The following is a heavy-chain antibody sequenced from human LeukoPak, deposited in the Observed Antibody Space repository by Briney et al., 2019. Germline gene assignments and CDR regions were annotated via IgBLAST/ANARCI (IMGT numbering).Heavy chain of an antibody. CDR2: ISGSGAST. J-gene: IGHJ4*02. CDR3: ATPGRTSGYPDPFDY. V-gene: IGHV3-23*01. CDR1: GFAFTTCA. Sequence: GGSLRLSCAASGFAFTTCAMSWVLQAPGKGLEWVSGISGSGASTYYADSVKGRFTISRDNSKNTLYLQMNSLRAEDTAVYYCATPGRTSGYPDPFDYWGQGTLVTVSS. D-gene: IGHD3-22*01.